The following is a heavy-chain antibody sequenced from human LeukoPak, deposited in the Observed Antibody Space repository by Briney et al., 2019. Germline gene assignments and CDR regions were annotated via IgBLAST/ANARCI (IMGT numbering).Heavy chain of an antibody. CDR2: IYIGGST. D-gene: IGHD2-8*01. CDR1: GYTVSRNY. V-gene: IGHV3-53*01. J-gene: IGHJ4*02. Sequence: GGSLRLSCAASGYTVSRNYMSWVRQSPGKGLEGVSVIYIGGSTYYADSGKGRFTISRDNSKNTLYLKMNSLRAEDTAVYYGARGRPNGYFDYWGQGTLVTVSS. CDR3: ARGRPNGYFDY.